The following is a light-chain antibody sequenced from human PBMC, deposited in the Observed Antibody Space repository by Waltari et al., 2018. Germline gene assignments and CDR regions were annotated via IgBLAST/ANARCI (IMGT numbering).Light chain of an antibody. Sequence: DIVMTQSPDSLAVSLGERATINCKSSQSVLYSSNNKNYLAWYQQKPGQPPKLVISWASTRESGVPDRFSGSGSGTDFTLTISSLQAEDVAFYYCHQYYSTPITFGGGTKVEIK. CDR2: WAS. CDR3: HQYYSTPIT. CDR1: QSVLYSSNNKNY. J-gene: IGKJ4*01. V-gene: IGKV4-1*01.